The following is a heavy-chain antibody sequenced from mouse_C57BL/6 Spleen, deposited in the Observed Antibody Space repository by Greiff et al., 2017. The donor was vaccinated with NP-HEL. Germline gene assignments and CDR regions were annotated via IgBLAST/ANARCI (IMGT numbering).Heavy chain of an antibody. J-gene: IGHJ1*03. D-gene: IGHD2-2*01. V-gene: IGHV3-6*01. CDR2: ISYDGSN. Sequence: VQLQQSGPGLVKPSQSLSLTCSVTGYSITSGYYWNWIRQFPGNKLEWMGYISYDGSNNYNPSLKNRISITRDTSKNQFFLKLNSVTTEDTATYYCARDGSTRWYFDVWGTGTTVTVSS. CDR3: ARDGSTRWYFDV. CDR1: GYSITSGYY.